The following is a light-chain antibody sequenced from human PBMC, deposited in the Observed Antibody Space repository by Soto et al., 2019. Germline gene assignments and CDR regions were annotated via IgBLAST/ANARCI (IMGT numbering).Light chain of an antibody. V-gene: IGKV3-20*01. CDR3: QQYSNWPQT. CDR2: GAS. CDR1: QSVSNNY. J-gene: IGKJ1*01. Sequence: EIVLTQSPGTLSLSPGERATLSCRASQSVSNNYLAWYQQKPGQAPRLLIYGASSRATGIPDRFSGSGSGTDFTLTISSLQSEDFAVYYCQQYSNWPQTFGQGTKVDIK.